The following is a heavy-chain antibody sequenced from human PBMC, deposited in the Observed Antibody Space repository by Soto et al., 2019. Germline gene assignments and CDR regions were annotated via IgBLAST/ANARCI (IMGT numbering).Heavy chain of an antibody. Sequence: GGSLRLSCAASGFTVSSNYMSWVRQAPGKGLEWVSVIYSGGSTYYADSVKGRFTISRDNSKNTLYLQMNSLRAEDTAVYYCARLSIGIAVAGDDYWGQGTLVTVSS. CDR2: IYSGGST. V-gene: IGHV3-66*01. CDR3: ARLSIGIAVAGDDY. J-gene: IGHJ4*02. CDR1: GFTVSSNY. D-gene: IGHD6-19*01.